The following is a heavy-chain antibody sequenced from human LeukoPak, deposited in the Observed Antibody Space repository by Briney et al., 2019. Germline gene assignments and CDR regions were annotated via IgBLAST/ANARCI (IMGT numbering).Heavy chain of an antibody. D-gene: IGHD6-13*01. Sequence: GGSLRLSCAASGFTFDDYGMSWVRQAPGKGLEWVSGINWNGGSTGYADSVKGRFTISRDNAMNSLYLQMNSLRAEDTAVYYCAKDLTSYSSSWYDYWGQGTLVTVSS. J-gene: IGHJ4*02. CDR3: AKDLTSYSSSWYDY. V-gene: IGHV3-20*04. CDR1: GFTFDDYG. CDR2: INWNGGST.